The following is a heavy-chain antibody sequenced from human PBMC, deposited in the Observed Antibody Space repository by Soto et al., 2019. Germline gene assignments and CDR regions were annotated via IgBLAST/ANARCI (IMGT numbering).Heavy chain of an antibody. CDR1: GFIFSNYA. D-gene: IGHD6-25*01. J-gene: IGHJ6*03. CDR2: CGGGGST. Sequence: EVQLLESGGTLVQPGGSLRLSCAASGFIFSNYAMTWVRQAPGKGLQWVSYCGGGGSTYYADPVKGRFTCSRDNSKNPLFPPMNSLRDEHTAVYDSAKFRRQYYHSYYMDVSGKGTTVTVSS. CDR3: AKFRRQYYHSYYMDV. V-gene: IGHV3-23*01.